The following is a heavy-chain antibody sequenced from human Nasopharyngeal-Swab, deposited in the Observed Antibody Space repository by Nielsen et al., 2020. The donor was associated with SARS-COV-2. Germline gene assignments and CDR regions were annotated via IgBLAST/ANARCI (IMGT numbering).Heavy chain of an antibody. CDR1: GDSVSSTSTG. J-gene: IGHJ6*02. Sequence: SQTLSLTCAISGDSVSSTSTGWTWLRQSPSRGLEWLGRTYYGSKRYTDYAVSVKSRITINADTSKNQFSPQLNSVNPEDTAVYYCARGYLKSGMDVWGQGTTVTVSS. CDR3: ARGYLKSGMDV. D-gene: IGHD1-1*01. V-gene: IGHV6-1*01. CDR2: TYYGSKRYT.